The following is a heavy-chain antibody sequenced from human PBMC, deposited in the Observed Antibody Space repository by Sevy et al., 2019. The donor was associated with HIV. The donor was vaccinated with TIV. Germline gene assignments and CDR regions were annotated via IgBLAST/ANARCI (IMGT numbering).Heavy chain of an antibody. J-gene: IGHJ4*01. V-gene: IGHV4-59*01. CDR3: ARDSGNYPYYFDY. D-gene: IGHD1-26*01. CDR1: GFTFSSYW. CDR2: IHYSGTT. Sequence: GSLRLSCAASGFTFSSYWMSWVRQAPGKGLEWIGYIHYSGTTNYNPSLKSRVTISVDTSKNQFSLKLRSVTAADTAVYYCARDSGNYPYYFDYWGQGTLVTVSS.